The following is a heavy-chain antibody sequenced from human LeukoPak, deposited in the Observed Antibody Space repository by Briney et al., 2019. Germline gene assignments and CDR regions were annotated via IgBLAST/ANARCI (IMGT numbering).Heavy chain of an antibody. CDR3: ARDPDGYKFFDY. Sequence: NPSETLSLTCAVSGGSISSGGYSWSWIRQPPGKGLEWIGYIYHSGSTYYNPSLKRRVTMSVDTSTNQFSLKLTCVTPADTAVYYCARDPDGYKFFDYWGRGRPVTVSS. V-gene: IGHV4-30-2*01. CDR1: GGSISSGGYS. J-gene: IGHJ4*02. D-gene: IGHD5-24*01. CDR2: IYHSGST.